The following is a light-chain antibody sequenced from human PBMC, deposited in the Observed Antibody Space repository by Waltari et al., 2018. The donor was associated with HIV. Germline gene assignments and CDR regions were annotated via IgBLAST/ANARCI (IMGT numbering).Light chain of an antibody. J-gene: IGLJ2*01. CDR1: RRTIGAGYD. V-gene: IGLV1-40*01. CDR3: QSYDSSLSGVV. CDR2: GNT. Sequence: QSVLTQPPSVSGAPGPRVTISCTGGRRTIGAGYDVHWYQQLPGTAPKLLIYGNTNRPSGVPDRFSGSKSGTSASLAITGLQAEDESDYYCQSYDSSLSGVVFGGGTKLTVL.